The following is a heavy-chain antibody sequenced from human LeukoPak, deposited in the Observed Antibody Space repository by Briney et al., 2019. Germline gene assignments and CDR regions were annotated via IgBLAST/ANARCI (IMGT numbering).Heavy chain of an antibody. CDR3: ASARGYNWNYHFWFDP. CDR1: GFTFSSYW. V-gene: IGHV3-74*01. CDR2: INSDGSST. J-gene: IGHJ5*02. Sequence: GGSLRLSCAASGFTFSSYWMHWVRQAPGKGLVWVSRINSDGSSTSYADSVKGRFTISRDNAKNTLYLQMNSLRAEDTAVYYCASARGYNWNYHFWFDPWGQGTLVTVSS. D-gene: IGHD1-7*01.